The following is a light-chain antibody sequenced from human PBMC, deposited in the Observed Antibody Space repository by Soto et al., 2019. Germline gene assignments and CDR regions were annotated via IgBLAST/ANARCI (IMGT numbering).Light chain of an antibody. CDR3: QQRSNWPGVT. CDR2: DAS. V-gene: IGKV3-11*01. Sequence: EIVLTQSPATLSLSPGERATLSCRASQSVSSYLAWYQQKPGHAPRLLIYDASNRATGIPARLSGSGSGTDFTLTISSLEPEDFAVYYCQQRSNWPGVTFGPGTKVDIK. CDR1: QSVSSY. J-gene: IGKJ3*01.